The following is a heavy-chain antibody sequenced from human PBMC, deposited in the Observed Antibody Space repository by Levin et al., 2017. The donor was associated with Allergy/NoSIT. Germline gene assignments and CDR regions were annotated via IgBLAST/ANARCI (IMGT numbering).Heavy chain of an antibody. Sequence: LSLTCAASGFTFSSYSMNWVRQAPGKGLEWVSSISSSSSYIYYADSVKGRFTISRDNAKNSLYLQMNSLRAEDTAVYYCAREYYYDSSGYYLFPFFDYWGQGTLVTVSS. CDR1: GFTFSSYS. D-gene: IGHD3-22*01. CDR2: ISSSSSYI. V-gene: IGHV3-21*01. CDR3: AREYYYDSSGYYLFPFFDY. J-gene: IGHJ4*02.